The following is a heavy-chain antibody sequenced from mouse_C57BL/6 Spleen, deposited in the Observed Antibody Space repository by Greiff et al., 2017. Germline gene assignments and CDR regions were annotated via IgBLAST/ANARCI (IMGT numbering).Heavy chain of an antibody. CDR2: IYPRDGST. CDR1: GYTFTSYD. V-gene: IGHV1-85*01. J-gene: IGHJ1*03. D-gene: IGHD1-1*01. CDR3: ARGIYYYGSSYEWYFDV. Sequence: VKVVESGPELVKPGASVKLSCKASGYTFTSYDINWVKQRPGQGLEWIGWIYPRDGSTKYNEKFKGKATLTVDTSSSTAYMELHSLTSEDSAVYFCARGIYYYGSSYEWYFDVWGTGTTVTVSS.